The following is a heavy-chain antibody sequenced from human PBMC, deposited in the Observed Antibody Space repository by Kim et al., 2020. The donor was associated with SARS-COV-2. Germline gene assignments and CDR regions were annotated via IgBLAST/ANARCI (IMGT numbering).Heavy chain of an antibody. Sequence: GGSLRLSCAASGFTFSSYAMSWVRQAPGKGLEWVSALSGSGGSTYYADSVKGRFTISRDNSKNTLYLQMNSLRAEDTAVYYCAKAKITTGALVRGLYWDYGMDVWGQGTTVTVSS. V-gene: IGHV3-23*01. J-gene: IGHJ6*02. CDR2: LSGSGGST. CDR3: AKAKITTGALVRGLYWDYGMDV. D-gene: IGHD3-10*01. CDR1: GFTFSSYA.